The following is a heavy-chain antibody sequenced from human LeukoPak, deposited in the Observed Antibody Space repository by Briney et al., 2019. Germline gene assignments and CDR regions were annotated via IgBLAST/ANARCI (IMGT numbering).Heavy chain of an antibody. D-gene: IGHD3-22*01. Sequence: GGSLRLSCAASGFTFSSHWMHWVRQAPGKGLVWVSRINSDGSSTSYADSVKGRFTISRDNAKNTLYLQMNSLRAEDTAVYYCARGSHYYDSSGYYYGIYYWGQGTLVTVSS. J-gene: IGHJ4*02. CDR3: ARGSHYYDSSGYYYGIYY. CDR1: GFTFSSHW. V-gene: IGHV3-74*01. CDR2: INSDGSST.